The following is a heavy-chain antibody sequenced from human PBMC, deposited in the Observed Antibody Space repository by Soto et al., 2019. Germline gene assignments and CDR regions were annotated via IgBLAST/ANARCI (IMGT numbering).Heavy chain of an antibody. D-gene: IGHD1-1*01. CDR3: AKALGNPYYYYYMDV. Sequence: EVQLLESGGGLVQPGWSLRLSCEASGFNFNIYAMTWVRQAPGKGLEWVSTISPGGDSTYFADSVKGRVTISRDNSKNTLSLQMNSLRAEDTATYFCAKALGNPYYYYYMDVWGTGTTVTVSS. V-gene: IGHV3-23*01. CDR1: GFNFNIYA. CDR2: ISPGGDST. J-gene: IGHJ6*03.